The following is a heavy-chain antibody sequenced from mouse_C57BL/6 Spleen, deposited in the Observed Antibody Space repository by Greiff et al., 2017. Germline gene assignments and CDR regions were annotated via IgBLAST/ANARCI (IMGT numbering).Heavy chain of an antibody. D-gene: IGHD2-1*01. CDR3: APIYYGNSAWFAY. CDR2: ISYDGSN. J-gene: IGHJ3*01. CDR1: GYSITSGYY. Sequence: DVKLQESGPGLVKPSQSLSLTCSVTGYSITSGYYWNWIRQFPGNKLEWMGYISYDGSNNYNPSLKNRISITRDTSKNQFFLKLNSVTTEDTATYYCAPIYYGNSAWFAYWGQGTLVTVSA. V-gene: IGHV3-6*01.